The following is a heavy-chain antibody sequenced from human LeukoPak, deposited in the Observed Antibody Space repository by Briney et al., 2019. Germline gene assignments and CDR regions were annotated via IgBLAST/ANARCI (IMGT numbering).Heavy chain of an antibody. CDR3: ARASYSSSWPYYYGMDV. Sequence: PGGSLRLSCVASGFSLSDYSMNWVRQRPGKGLEWISYITSRSAFTYFADSVKGRFTVSRDDAKNSLYLQMNSLRAEDTAVYYCARASYSSSWPYYYGMDVWGQGTTVTVSS. CDR1: GFSLSDYS. J-gene: IGHJ6*02. V-gene: IGHV3-48*01. CDR2: ITSRSAFT. D-gene: IGHD6-13*01.